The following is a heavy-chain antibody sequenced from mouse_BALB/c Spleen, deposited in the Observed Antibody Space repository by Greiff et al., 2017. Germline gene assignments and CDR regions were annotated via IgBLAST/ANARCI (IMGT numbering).Heavy chain of an antibody. J-gene: IGHJ1*01. Sequence: DVQLQESGPGLVKPSQSLSLTCSVTGYSFTSGYFWNWIRQFPGNKLEWMGYISYDGSNNYYPSLKNRISITRDTSKNQFILKLNSVTTEDTATYYCASYGYWYFDVWGAGTTVTVSS. CDR2: ISYDGSN. CDR3: ASYGYWYFDV. CDR1: GYSFTSGYF. V-gene: IGHV3-6*02. D-gene: IGHD1-1*01.